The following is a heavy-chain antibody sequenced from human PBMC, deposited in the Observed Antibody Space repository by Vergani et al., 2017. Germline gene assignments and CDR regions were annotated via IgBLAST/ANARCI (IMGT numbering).Heavy chain of an antibody. Sequence: QVQLVQSGAEVKKPGASVKVSCKASGHTFTSYAMHWVRQAPGQRPEWMGWINAGNGNTKYSQKFQGRVTITRDTSASTAYMELSSRRSEDTAVYYCAREATGSYGGGFDYWGQGTLVTVSS. CDR3: AREATGSYGGGFDY. CDR1: GHTFTSYA. V-gene: IGHV1-3*01. J-gene: IGHJ4*02. D-gene: IGHD1-26*01. CDR2: INAGNGNT.